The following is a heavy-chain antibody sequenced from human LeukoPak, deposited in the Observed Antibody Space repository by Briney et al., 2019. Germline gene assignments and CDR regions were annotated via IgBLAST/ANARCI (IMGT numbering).Heavy chain of an antibody. V-gene: IGHV3-23*01. CDR2: ISGSGGST. Sequence: PGGSLRLSCAASGFTFSSYAMSWVRQAPGKGLEWVSAISGSGGSTYYADSVKGRFTISRDNSKNTLYLQMNSLRAEDTAVYYCAKPTDFWSGYYPLGYWGQGTLVTVSS. CDR3: AKPTDFWSGYYPLGY. D-gene: IGHD3-3*01. CDR1: GFTFSSYA. J-gene: IGHJ4*02.